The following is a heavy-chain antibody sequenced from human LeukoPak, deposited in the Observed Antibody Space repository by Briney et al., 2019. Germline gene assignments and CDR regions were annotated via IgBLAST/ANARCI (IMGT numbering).Heavy chain of an antibody. V-gene: IGHV4-31*03. J-gene: IGHJ3*02. CDR1: GGPISSGGYY. CDR3: ARWETAGDQDAFDI. Sequence: SETLSLTCTVSGGPISSGGYYWSWIRQHPGKGLEWIGYIYYSGSTYYNPSLKSRVTISVDTSKNQFSLKLSSVTAADTAVYYCARWETAGDQDAFDIWGQGTMVTVSS. CDR2: IYYSGST. D-gene: IGHD4-17*01.